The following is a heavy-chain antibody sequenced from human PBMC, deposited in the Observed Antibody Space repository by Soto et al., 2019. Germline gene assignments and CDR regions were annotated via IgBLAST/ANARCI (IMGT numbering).Heavy chain of an antibody. D-gene: IGHD2-8*01. V-gene: IGHV4-39*01. CDR3: ARMGYATGWYHFDY. CDR1: GGAISSGTNY. J-gene: IGHJ4*02. CDR2: IYFRGST. Sequence: QLHLQESGPGLVEPSETLSLTCSVSGGAISSGTNYWGWVRRAPGKGLEWIGNIYFRGSTYYNPSLKTRVPIAIDTSKTRFSLKLRSVTAADTAVYYCARMGYATGWYHFDYWGQGALVTVSS.